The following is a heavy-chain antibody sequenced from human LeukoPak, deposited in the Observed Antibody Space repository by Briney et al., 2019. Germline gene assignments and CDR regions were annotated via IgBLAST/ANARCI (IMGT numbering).Heavy chain of an antibody. V-gene: IGHV4-61*02. CDR1: GGSISSGSYY. CDR3: ARDKVYYGSGSYYNGFDP. J-gene: IGHJ5*02. D-gene: IGHD3-10*01. CDR2: IYTSGST. Sequence: SETLSLTCTVSGGSISSGSYYWSWIRQPAGKGLEWIGRIYTSGSTNYNPSLKSRVTISVDTSKNQFSLKLSSVTAADTAVYYCARDKVYYGSGSYYNGFDPWGQGTLVTVSS.